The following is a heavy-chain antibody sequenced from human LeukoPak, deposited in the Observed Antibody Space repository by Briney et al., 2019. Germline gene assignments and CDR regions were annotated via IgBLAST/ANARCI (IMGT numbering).Heavy chain of an antibody. CDR3: ARGRQITMVRGVIRGGARFDP. D-gene: IGHD3-10*01. CDR1: GGSFSGYY. Sequence: SETLSLTCAVYGGSFSGYYWSWIRQPPGKGLEWIGEINHSGSTNYNPSLKSRVTISVDTSKNQFSLKLSFVTAADTAVYYCARGRQITMVRGVIRGGARFDPWGQGTLVTVSS. J-gene: IGHJ5*02. V-gene: IGHV4-34*01. CDR2: INHSGST.